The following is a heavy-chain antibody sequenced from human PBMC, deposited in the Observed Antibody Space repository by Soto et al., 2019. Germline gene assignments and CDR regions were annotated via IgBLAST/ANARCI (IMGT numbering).Heavy chain of an antibody. J-gene: IGHJ4*02. Sequence: SETLSLTCTVSGGSVSSSTYYWGWIRQPPEKGLEWIGSIYYSGNTYYNPPLKSRVAISVDTSKNQFSLKLSSVTAADTAVYYCATAYGGNYYYFDYWGQGTLVTVSS. CDR1: GGSVSSSTYY. CDR3: ATAYGGNYYYFDY. CDR2: IYYSGNT. V-gene: IGHV4-39*01. D-gene: IGHD4-17*01.